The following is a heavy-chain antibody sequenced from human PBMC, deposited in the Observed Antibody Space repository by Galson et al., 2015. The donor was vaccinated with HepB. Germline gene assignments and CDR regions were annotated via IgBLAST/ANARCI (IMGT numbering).Heavy chain of an antibody. CDR3: ARDVGRAFDF. J-gene: IGHJ3*01. Sequence: CAISGDSVSSNVATWNWIRHSPSSGLEWLGRTYYRSKWYNDYAVSVRSRITINRDTSNNQFSLQLNSVSLEDTAVYYCARDVGRAFDFWGQGTMVTVSS. CDR1: GDSVSSNVAT. CDR2: TYYRSKWYN. V-gene: IGHV6-1*01. D-gene: IGHD1-26*01.